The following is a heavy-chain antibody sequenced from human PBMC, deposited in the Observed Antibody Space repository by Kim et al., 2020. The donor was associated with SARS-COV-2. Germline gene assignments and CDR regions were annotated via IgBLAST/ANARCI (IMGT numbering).Heavy chain of an antibody. Sequence: GGSTYYADSVKGRFTVSRDTSKNTLFLQRNGLRAEDTAVYYCAKDIRPTYWGQGTPVTVSS. J-gene: IGHJ4*02. CDR2: GGST. CDR3: AKDIRPTY. V-gene: IGHV3-23*01.